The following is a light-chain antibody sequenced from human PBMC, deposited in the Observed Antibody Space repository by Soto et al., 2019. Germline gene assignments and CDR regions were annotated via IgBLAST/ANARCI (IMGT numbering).Light chain of an antibody. Sequence: DIQLTQSPSFLSASVGDRVTITCRASQGISSYLAWFQQKPGKAPKLLIYAASTLQSGVPSRFCGGGSGTEFTLTISSLQPEDFATYYCQQLNSYPFTFAQGTRLEIK. V-gene: IGKV1-9*01. CDR1: QGISSY. J-gene: IGKJ5*01. CDR3: QQLNSYPFT. CDR2: AAS.